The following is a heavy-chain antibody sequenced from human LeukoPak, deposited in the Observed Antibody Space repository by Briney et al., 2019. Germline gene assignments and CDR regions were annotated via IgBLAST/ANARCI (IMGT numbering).Heavy chain of an antibody. D-gene: IGHD2-2*01. V-gene: IGHV1-8*01. CDR3: ARGRAGYQLLFATARYNWFDP. CDR1: GYTFTSYD. J-gene: IGHJ5*02. Sequence: ASVKVSCKASGYTFTSYDINWVRQATGQGLEWMGWMNPNSGNTGYAQKFQGRVTMTRNTSISTAYMELSSLRSEDTAVYYCARGRAGYQLLFATARYNWFDPWGQGTLVTVSS. CDR2: MNPNSGNT.